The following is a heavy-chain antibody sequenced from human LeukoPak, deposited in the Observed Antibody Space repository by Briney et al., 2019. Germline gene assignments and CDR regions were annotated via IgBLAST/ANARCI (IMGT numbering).Heavy chain of an antibody. CDR1: GFTFSSYA. J-gene: IGHJ4*02. CDR2: ISARGGST. Sequence: PGGSLRLSCAASGFTFSSYAMSWVRQASGKGLEWVSAISARGGSTYYADSVKGRFTISRDNAKNSLYLQMNSLRAEDTAVYYCARDTPMVVGAYGNDYWGQGTLVTVSS. CDR3: ARDTPMVVGAYGNDY. D-gene: IGHD1-26*01. V-gene: IGHV3-23*01.